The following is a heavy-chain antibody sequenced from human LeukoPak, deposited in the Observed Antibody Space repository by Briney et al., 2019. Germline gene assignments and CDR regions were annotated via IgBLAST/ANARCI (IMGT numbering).Heavy chain of an antibody. CDR2: ISGSGGST. Sequence: GSLSLSYAAAGFTFSSYGMSWVRPAPGKGLEWVSAISGSGGSTYYADSVKGRFTISRDNSKNTLYLQMNSLRAEDTAVYYCAKEVDIVVVVAATLDYWGQGTLVTVSS. V-gene: IGHV3-23*01. CDR3: AKEVDIVVVVAATLDY. J-gene: IGHJ4*02. D-gene: IGHD2-15*01. CDR1: GFTFSSYG.